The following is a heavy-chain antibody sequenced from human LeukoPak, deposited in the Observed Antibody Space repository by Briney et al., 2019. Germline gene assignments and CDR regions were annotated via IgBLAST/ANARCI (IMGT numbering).Heavy chain of an antibody. CDR1: GGTFSSYA. Sequence: GASVKVSCKASGGTFSSYAISWVRQAPGQGLEWMGGIIPIFGTANYAQKFQGRVTITADESTSTAYMELSSLRSEDTAVYYCARDRVLYRSGPFDYWGQGTLVTVSS. V-gene: IGHV1-69*13. CDR2: IIPIFGTA. CDR3: ARDRVLYRSGPFDY. J-gene: IGHJ4*02. D-gene: IGHD2-8*01.